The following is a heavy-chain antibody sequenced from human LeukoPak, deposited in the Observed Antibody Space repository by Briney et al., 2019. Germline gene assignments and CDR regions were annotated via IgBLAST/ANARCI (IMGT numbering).Heavy chain of an antibody. J-gene: IGHJ3*02. CDR1: GGPFSGYY. CDR2: IFYSGST. D-gene: IGHD3-10*01. CDR3: AKSDGYGLVDI. V-gene: IGHV4-34*12. Sequence: SETLSLTCAVYGGPFSGYYWGWIRQPPGKGLEWIGNIFYSGSTYYSPSLRSRVTISLDTSRNQFSLKLNSVTAADTAVYYCAKSDGYGLVDIWGQGTMVTVSS.